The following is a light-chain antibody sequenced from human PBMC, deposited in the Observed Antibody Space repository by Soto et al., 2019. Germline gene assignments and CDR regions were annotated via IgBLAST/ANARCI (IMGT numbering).Light chain of an antibody. CDR2: NNN. J-gene: IGLJ1*01. CDR3: AAWDDSLNGLFV. V-gene: IGLV1-44*01. Sequence: QSVLTQPPSASGTPGQRVTISCSGSSSNIGTNTVNWYLQLPGTAPKLLIYNNNQRPSGVPDRFSGSKSGTSASLASSGLQSEDEAVYFCAAWDDSLNGLFVFGSGTKVTVL. CDR1: SSNIGTNT.